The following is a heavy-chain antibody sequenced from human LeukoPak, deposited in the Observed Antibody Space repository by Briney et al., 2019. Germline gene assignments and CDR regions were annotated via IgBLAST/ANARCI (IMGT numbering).Heavy chain of an antibody. CDR2: MNPNSGNT. Sequence: ASVKVSCKASGYTFTSYDINWVRQATGQGLEWMGWMNPNSGNTGYAQKFQGRVTMTRNTSISTAYMELSSLRSEDTAVYYCARGRGGGYCSGGSCYELDYYYYGMDVWGQGTTVTVSS. CDR1: GYTFTSYD. J-gene: IGHJ6*02. V-gene: IGHV1-8*01. CDR3: ARGRGGGYCSGGSCYELDYYYYGMDV. D-gene: IGHD2-15*01.